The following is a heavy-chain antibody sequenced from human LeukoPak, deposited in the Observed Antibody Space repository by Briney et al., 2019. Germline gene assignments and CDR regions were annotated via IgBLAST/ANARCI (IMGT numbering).Heavy chain of an antibody. CDR1: GLTFSTYG. Sequence: PGGSLRLSCAASGLTFSTYGMHWLRQAPGKGLEWVAVISFDGSNKNYADSVKGRFTISRDNSKNTLYLQMNSLRAEDTAVYYCAKGGSGSGSYYSLDYWGQGTLVTVSS. D-gene: IGHD3-10*01. CDR3: AKGGSGSGSYYSLDY. CDR2: ISFDGSNK. J-gene: IGHJ4*02. V-gene: IGHV3-30*18.